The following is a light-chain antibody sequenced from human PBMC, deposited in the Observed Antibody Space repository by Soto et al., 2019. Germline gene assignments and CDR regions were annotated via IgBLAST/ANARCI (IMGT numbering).Light chain of an antibody. CDR3: QTWGTGIYVV. Sequence: QSVLTQSPSASASLGASVKLTCTLSSGHSSYAIAWHQQQPEKGPRYLMKPNSDGSHSKGDGIPDRFSGSSSGAERYLTVSSLQYEDEADYYCQTWGTGIYVVFGGGTKLTVL. CDR2: PNSDGSH. V-gene: IGLV4-69*01. J-gene: IGLJ2*01. CDR1: SGHSSYA.